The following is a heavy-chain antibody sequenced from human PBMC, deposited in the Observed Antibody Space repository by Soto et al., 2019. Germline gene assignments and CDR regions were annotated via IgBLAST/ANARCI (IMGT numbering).Heavy chain of an antibody. J-gene: IGHJ5*02. CDR2: INHSGST. CDR1: GGSFSGYY. D-gene: IGHD5-12*01. CDR3: AREGYSGYVFTVGFDP. V-gene: IGHV4-34*01. Sequence: QVQLQQWGAGLLKPSETLSLTCAVYGGSFSGYYWSWIRQPPGKGLEWIGEINHSGSTNYNPSLKSRVTISVDTSKNQFSLKLSSVTAADTAVYYCAREGYSGYVFTVGFDPWGQGTLVTVSS.